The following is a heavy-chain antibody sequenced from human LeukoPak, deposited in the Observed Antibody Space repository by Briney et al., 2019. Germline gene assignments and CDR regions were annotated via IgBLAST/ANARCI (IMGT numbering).Heavy chain of an antibody. Sequence: SVKVSCKASGGTFSSYAISWVRQAPGQGLEWMGGIIPIFGTANYAQKFQGRVTITADESTSTAYMELSSLRSEDTAVYYCARGPSGSGWYGYYYYMDVWGKGTTVTISS. J-gene: IGHJ6*03. CDR3: ARGPSGSGWYGYYYYMDV. CDR2: IIPIFGTA. V-gene: IGHV1-69*01. D-gene: IGHD6-19*01. CDR1: GGTFSSYA.